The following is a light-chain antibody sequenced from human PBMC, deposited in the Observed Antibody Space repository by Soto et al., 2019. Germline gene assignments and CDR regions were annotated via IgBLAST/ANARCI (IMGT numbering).Light chain of an antibody. CDR3: QHYGTSPFT. Sequence: EIVLTQSPGTLSLSPGERATLSCRASQSIASSYLGWYQQKPGQAPRLLIYGASSRATGIPDRFSGSGSGRDFTLSISRLEPEDFAVYYCQHYGTSPFTFGPGTKVEIK. CDR1: QSIASSY. J-gene: IGKJ3*01. CDR2: GAS. V-gene: IGKV3-20*01.